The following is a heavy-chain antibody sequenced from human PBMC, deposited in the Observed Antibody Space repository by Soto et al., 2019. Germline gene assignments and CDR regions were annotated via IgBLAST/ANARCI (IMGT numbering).Heavy chain of an antibody. J-gene: IGHJ5*02. CDR3: TRDHYDGSGYNSFDP. V-gene: IGHV3-74*01. D-gene: IGHD3-10*01. CDR1: GFTFSIYW. Sequence: TGRSLRLSCAASGFTFSIYWMHWVRQAPGKGLVWVSRINSDGSSTSYADSVKGRFTISRDNAKNTLYLQMNSLRAEDTAVYFCTRDHYDGSGYNSFDPWGQGTLVTVSS. CDR2: INSDGSST.